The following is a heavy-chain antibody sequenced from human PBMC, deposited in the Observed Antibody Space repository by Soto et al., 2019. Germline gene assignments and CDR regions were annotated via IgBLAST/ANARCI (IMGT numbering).Heavy chain of an antibody. Sequence: PSETLSLTCAVSGGSISSSVYSWSWIRQSPGKGLEWIGYIYHSGITYYNPSLKSRVTISVDRSKNEFSLKLTSLTAADTAVYYCARAMYCGGDCYWFDPWGQGTLVTVSS. CDR1: GGSISSSVYS. J-gene: IGHJ5*02. D-gene: IGHD2-21*02. CDR3: ARAMYCGGDCYWFDP. CDR2: IYHSGIT. V-gene: IGHV4-30-2*06.